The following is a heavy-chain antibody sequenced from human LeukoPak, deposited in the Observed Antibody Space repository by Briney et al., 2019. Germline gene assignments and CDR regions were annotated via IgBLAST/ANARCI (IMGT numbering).Heavy chain of an antibody. CDR2: ISDSGGRT. V-gene: IGHV3-23*01. Sequence: GGSLRLSCAVSGITLSNYGMSWVRQAPGKGLEWVAGISDSGGRTNYADSVKGRFTISRDNPKNTLYLQMNSLRAEDTAVYFCAKRGVVIRVMLVGFHKEAYYFDSWGQGALVTVSS. CDR3: AKRGVVIRVMLVGFHKEAYYFDS. J-gene: IGHJ4*02. CDR1: GITLSNYG. D-gene: IGHD3-16*01.